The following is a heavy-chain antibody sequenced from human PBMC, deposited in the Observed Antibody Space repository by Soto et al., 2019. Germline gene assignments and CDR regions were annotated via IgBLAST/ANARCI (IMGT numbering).Heavy chain of an antibody. CDR1: GFTFSSYS. Sequence: GGSLRLSCAASGFTFSSYSMNWVRQAPGKGLEWVSYISSSSSTIYYADSVKGRFTISRDNAKNSLYPQMNSLRAEDTAVYYCARGSGLGIESWYFDLWGRGTLVTVSS. J-gene: IGHJ2*01. D-gene: IGHD3-10*01. CDR3: ARGSGLGIESWYFDL. V-gene: IGHV3-48*04. CDR2: ISSSSSTI.